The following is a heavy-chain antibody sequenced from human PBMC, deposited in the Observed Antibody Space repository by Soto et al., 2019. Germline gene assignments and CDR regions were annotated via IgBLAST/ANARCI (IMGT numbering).Heavy chain of an antibody. CDR1: GYTFTSYA. CDR3: ARSLLVSTSHQRGRDY. Sequence: QVQLVQSGAEVKKPGASVKVSCKASGYTFTSYAMHWVRQAPGQRLEWMGWINAGNGNTKCSQKFQGRVTITRDTSASTAYMELSSLRSEDTAVYYCARSLLVSTSHQRGRDYWGQGTLVTVSS. CDR2: INAGNGNT. J-gene: IGHJ4*02. V-gene: IGHV1-3*01. D-gene: IGHD2-2*01.